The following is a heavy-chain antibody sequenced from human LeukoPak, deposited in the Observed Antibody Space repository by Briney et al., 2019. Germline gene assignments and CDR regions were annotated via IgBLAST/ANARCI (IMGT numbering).Heavy chain of an antibody. V-gene: IGHV3-48*03. CDR1: GFTFSSHE. CDR2: ISSSGSTI. CDR3: ATVVDDSGDY. J-gene: IGHJ4*02. D-gene: IGHD3-22*01. Sequence: GGSLRLSCAASGFTFSSHEMNWVRQAPGKGLEWVSYISSSGSTIYYADSVKGRFTISRDNAKNSLYLQMNSLRAEDTAVYYCATVVDDSGDYWGQGTLVTVSS.